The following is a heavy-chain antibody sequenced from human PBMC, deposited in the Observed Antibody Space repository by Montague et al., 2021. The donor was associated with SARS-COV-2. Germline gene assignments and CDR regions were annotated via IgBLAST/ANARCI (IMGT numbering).Heavy chain of an antibody. CDR2: IWYDGSNK. D-gene: IGHD3-22*01. J-gene: IGHJ3*02. Sequence: SLRLSCAASGFTFSSYGMHWVRQAPGKGLEWVAVIWYDGSNKYYADSVKGRFTISRDNSKNTLYLQMNSLRAEDTAVYYCARDLLRTYKNTVLGPYYYDSSGYYWGAFDIWGQGTMVTVSS. V-gene: IGHV3-33*01. CDR1: GFTFSSYG. CDR3: ARDLLRTYKNTVLGPYYYDSSGYYWGAFDI.